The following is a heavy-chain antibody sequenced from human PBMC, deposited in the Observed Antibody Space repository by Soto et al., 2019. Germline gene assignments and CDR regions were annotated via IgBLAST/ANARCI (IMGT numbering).Heavy chain of an antibody. CDR2: IYYSGST. J-gene: IGHJ4*02. Sequence: VQLQESGPGLVKPSETLSLTCTVSGGSISSYYWSWIRQPPGKGLEWIGYIYYSGSTNYNPSLKRRVTISVDTSKYQFSLKLISVTAVDTAVYYCARALGFGVDEWGQGTLVTVSS. D-gene: IGHD3-10*01. CDR1: GGSISSYY. V-gene: IGHV4-59*01. CDR3: ARALGFGVDE.